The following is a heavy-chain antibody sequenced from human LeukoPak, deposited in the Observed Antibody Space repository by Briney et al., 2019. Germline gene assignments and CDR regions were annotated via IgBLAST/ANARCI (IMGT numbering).Heavy chain of an antibody. CDR1: GFTFSDYY. J-gene: IGHJ4*02. V-gene: IGHV3-11*01. CDR2: ISSSGSTI. Sequence: PGGSLRLSCAASGFTFSDYYMSWIRQAPGKGLEWVSYISSSGSTIYYADSVKGRFTISRDNAKNSLYLQMNSLRAEDTAVYYCGSSTSCYGALQFDYWGQGTLVTVSS. CDR3: GSSTSCYGALQFDY. D-gene: IGHD2-2*01.